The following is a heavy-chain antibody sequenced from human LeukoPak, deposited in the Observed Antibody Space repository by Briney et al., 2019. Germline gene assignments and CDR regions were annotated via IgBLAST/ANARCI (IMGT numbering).Heavy chain of an antibody. CDR2: IYYSRST. D-gene: IGHD3-16*01. Sequence: PSETLSLTCTVSGGSISSYYWSWIRQPPGKGLEWIGYIYYSRSTNYNPSLKSRVTISVDTSKNQFSLKLSSVTAADTAVYYCARDGGGRPYYYYGMDVWGQGTTVTVSS. CDR3: ARDGGGRPYYYYGMDV. CDR1: GGSISSYY. V-gene: IGHV4-59*01. J-gene: IGHJ6*02.